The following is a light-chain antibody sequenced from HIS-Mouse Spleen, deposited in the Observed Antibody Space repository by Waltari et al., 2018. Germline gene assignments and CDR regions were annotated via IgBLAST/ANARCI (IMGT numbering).Light chain of an antibody. CDR1: QSVSSSY. CDR2: GAS. J-gene: IGKJ2*01. Sequence: EIVLTQSPGTLSLSPGERATLSCTASQSVSSSYLAWYQQKPGQAPRLLIYGASSRATGIPDRFSGSGSGTDFTLTISRLEPEDFAVYYCQQYGSSPPVHTFGQGTKLEIK. V-gene: IGKV3-20*01. CDR3: QQYGSSPPVHT.